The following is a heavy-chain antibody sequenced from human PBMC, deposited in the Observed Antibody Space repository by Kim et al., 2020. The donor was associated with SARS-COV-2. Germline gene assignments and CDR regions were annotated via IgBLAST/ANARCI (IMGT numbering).Heavy chain of an antibody. D-gene: IGHD3-3*01. Sequence: ASVKVSCKASGYTFTSYAMNWVRQAPGQGLEWMGWINTNTGNPTYAQGFTGRFVFALDTSVSTAYLQISSLKSEDTAVYYCARDPSVITIFGVVMIEPYYLDYWGQGTLVTVSS. CDR2: INTNTGNP. CDR1: GYTFTSYA. V-gene: IGHV7-4-1*02. J-gene: IGHJ4*02. CDR3: ARDPSVITIFGVVMIEPYYLDY.